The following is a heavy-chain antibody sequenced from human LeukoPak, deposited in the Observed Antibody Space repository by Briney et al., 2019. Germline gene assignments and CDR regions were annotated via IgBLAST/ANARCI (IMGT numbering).Heavy chain of an antibody. D-gene: IGHD6-19*01. CDR2: INHSGGT. CDR1: GGSFSGYY. V-gene: IGHV4-34*01. CDR3: ARGPRVESYSSGWYVNY. Sequence: SETLSLTCAVYGGSFSGYYWSWIRQPPGKGLEWIGEINHSGGTNYNPPLKSRVTISVDTSKNQFSLNLTSVTAADTAVYYCARGPRVESYSSGWYVNYWGQGTLVTVSS. J-gene: IGHJ4*02.